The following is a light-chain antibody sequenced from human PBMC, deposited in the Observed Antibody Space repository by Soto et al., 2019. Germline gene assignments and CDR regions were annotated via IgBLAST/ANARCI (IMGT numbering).Light chain of an antibody. CDR1: SSDIGTYNY. CDR3: SSYTTSSTQV. CDR2: EVS. J-gene: IGLJ3*02. V-gene: IGLV2-14*01. Sequence: QSALTQRASVSGSPGQSITSSCTGTSSDIGTYNYVSWYQQHPGKVPKLMIYEVSNRPSGVSNRFSGSKSGNTASLAISGLQAEDEADYYCSSYTTSSTQVFGGGTKLTVL.